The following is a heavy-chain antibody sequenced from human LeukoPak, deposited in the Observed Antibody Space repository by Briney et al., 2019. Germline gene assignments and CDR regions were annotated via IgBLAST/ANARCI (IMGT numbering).Heavy chain of an antibody. D-gene: IGHD3-3*01. J-gene: IGHJ5*02. Sequence: SETLSLTCTVSGYSISSGYYWGWIRQPPGKGLEWIGSIYHSGSTYYNPSLKSRVTISVDTSKNQFSLKLSSVTAADTAVYYCARESPYYDFWSGPKAWFDPWGQGTLVTVSS. CDR1: GYSISSGYY. CDR3: ARESPYYDFWSGPKAWFDP. CDR2: IYHSGST. V-gene: IGHV4-38-2*02.